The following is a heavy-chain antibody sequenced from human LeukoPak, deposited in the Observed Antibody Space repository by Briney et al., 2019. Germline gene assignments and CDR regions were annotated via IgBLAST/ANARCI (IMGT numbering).Heavy chain of an antibody. CDR2: ISAYNGNT. Sequence: ASVKVSCKASGYTFTSYGISWVRQAPGQGLEWMGWISAYNGNTNYAQKLQGRVTMTTDTSTSTAYMELRSLRSDDTAVYYCARDIAYYYDSSGRDYWGQGTLVTVSP. CDR3: ARDIAYYYDSSGRDY. J-gene: IGHJ4*02. D-gene: IGHD3-22*01. V-gene: IGHV1-18*01. CDR1: GYTFTSYG.